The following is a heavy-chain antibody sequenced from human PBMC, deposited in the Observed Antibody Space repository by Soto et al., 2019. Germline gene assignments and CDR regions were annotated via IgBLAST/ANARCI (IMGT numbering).Heavy chain of an antibody. Sequence: GGSLRLSCAASGFTFSRYSMNWVRRAPGKGLEWVSSISSSTTYIYYADTVKGRFTISRDNAKNSLYLQMSSLRAEDTAVYYCSSYLGVGYDGSGYYRPSDAFDIWGQGTMVTVSS. D-gene: IGHD3-22*01. V-gene: IGHV3-21*01. J-gene: IGHJ3*02. CDR3: SSYLGVGYDGSGYYRPSDAFDI. CDR1: GFTFSRYS. CDR2: ISSSTTYI.